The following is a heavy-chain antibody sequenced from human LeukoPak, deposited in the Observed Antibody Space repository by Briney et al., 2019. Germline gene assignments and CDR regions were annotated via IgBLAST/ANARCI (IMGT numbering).Heavy chain of an antibody. CDR2: VDGDGSST. D-gene: IGHD4-11*01. CDR1: GFTFSNNW. J-gene: IGHJ4*02. CDR3: AKGGVYSFDY. Sequence: GGSLRLSCAASGFTFSNNWMHWVRQAPGKGLIWVSRVDGDGSSTTYADSVKGRFSISRDNAKNTLYLQLSSLRAEDTAVYYCAKGGVYSFDYWGQGALVTVSS. V-gene: IGHV3-74*01.